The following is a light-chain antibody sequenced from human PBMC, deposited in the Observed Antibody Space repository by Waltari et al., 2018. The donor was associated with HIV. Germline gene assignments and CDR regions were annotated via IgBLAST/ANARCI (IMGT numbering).Light chain of an antibody. Sequence: EAVLTQSPVSLSVALGRPASISCRSSQSLIYTDGKTYLNWFHQRPGQSPRRLIYKISNRDAGVPDRFSGSGSVTEFTLHISRVEAEDVGIFYCMQSTHWPGTFGQGTKVEIQ. CDR2: KIS. V-gene: IGKV2-30*01. CDR3: MQSTHWPGT. CDR1: QSLIYTDGKTY. J-gene: IGKJ1*01.